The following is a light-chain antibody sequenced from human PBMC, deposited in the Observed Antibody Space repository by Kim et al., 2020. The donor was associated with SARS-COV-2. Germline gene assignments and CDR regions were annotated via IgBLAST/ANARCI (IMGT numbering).Light chain of an antibody. Sequence: SLKLTCTLSSGHSSYAIAWLQQQPEKGPRYLMKVNSDDSHTRGDGIPDRFSGSSSGDERYLSISNLQSEDEADFYCQTWGTGFVVFGRGTKVTVL. V-gene: IGLV4-69*01. CDR1: SGHSSYA. CDR3: QTWGTGFVV. CDR2: VNSDDSH. J-gene: IGLJ2*01.